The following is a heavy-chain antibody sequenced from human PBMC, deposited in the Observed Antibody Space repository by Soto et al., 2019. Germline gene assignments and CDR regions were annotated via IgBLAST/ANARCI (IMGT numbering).Heavy chain of an antibody. CDR3: ARDFSHDYGDYYFDY. D-gene: IGHD4-17*01. CDR2: IKQDGSEK. V-gene: IGHV3-7*03. J-gene: IGHJ4*02. CDR1: GFTFSSYW. Sequence: EVQLVESGGGLVQPGGSLRLSCAASGFTFSSYWMSWVRQAPGKGLEWVANIKQDGSEKYYVDSVKGRFTISRDNAKNSLYLQMNSVRAEDTAVYYCARDFSHDYGDYYFDYWGQGTLVTVSS.